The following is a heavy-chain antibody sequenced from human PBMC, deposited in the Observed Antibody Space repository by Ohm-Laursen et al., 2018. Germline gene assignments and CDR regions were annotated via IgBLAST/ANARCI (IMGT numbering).Heavy chain of an antibody. CDR1: GVSISSGGYF. V-gene: IGHV4-31*01. CDR3: AGADDTTMSVDF. J-gene: IGHJ6*02. D-gene: IGHD5-18*01. Sequence: TLSLTCSVSGVSISSGGYFWTWIRQHPGKGLEWIGYIYYSGSTSYNPSLKSLVTISFDTSKNQFSLNLSSVTAADTAVYYCAGADDTTMSVDFWGQGTTVTVSS. CDR2: IYYSGST.